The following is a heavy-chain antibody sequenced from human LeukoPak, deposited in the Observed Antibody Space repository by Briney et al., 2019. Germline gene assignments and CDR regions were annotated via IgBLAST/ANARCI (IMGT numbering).Heavy chain of an antibody. CDR1: GFTFSSYA. J-gene: IGHJ3*02. CDR2: ISSNGGST. D-gene: IGHD3-22*01. Sequence: GGSLRLSCAASGFTFSSYAMHWVRQAPGKGLEYVSAISSNGGSTYYANSVKGRFTISRDSSKNTLYLQMGSLRAEDMAVYYCARDRYYDSSGAFDIWGQGTMVTVSS. V-gene: IGHV3-64*01. CDR3: ARDRYYDSSGAFDI.